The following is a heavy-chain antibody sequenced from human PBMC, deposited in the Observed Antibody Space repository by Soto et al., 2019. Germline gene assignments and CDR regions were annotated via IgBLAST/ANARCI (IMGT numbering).Heavy chain of an antibody. CDR3: PRSQGSSTSLEIYYYYYYGMDG. D-gene: IGHD2-2*01. Sequence: QVQLVQSGAEVKKPGSSVKVSCKASGGTFSSYAISWVRQAPGQGLEWMGGIIPISGTANYAQKFQGRVTITADESTSTAYMELSSLRSEDTAVYYCPRSQGSSTSLEIYYYYYYGMDGWGQGTTVTVSS. CDR2: IIPISGTA. V-gene: IGHV1-69*01. J-gene: IGHJ6*02. CDR1: GGTFSSYA.